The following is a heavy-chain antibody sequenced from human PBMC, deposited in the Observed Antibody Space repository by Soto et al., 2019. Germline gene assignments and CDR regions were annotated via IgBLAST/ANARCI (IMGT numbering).Heavy chain of an antibody. CDR2: ISSSSSYI. Sequence: GGSLRLSCAASGFTFSSYSMNWVRQAPGKGLEWVSSISSSSSYIYYADSVKGRFTISRDNAKNSLYLQMSSLRAEDTAVYYCARDRPYYYDSSGPSFDYWGQGTLVTVSS. CDR3: ARDRPYYYDSSGPSFDY. V-gene: IGHV3-21*01. D-gene: IGHD3-22*01. J-gene: IGHJ4*02. CDR1: GFTFSSYS.